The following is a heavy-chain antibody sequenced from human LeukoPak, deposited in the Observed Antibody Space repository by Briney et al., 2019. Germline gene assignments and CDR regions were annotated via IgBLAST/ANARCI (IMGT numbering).Heavy chain of an antibody. J-gene: IGHJ4*02. D-gene: IGHD3-10*02. V-gene: IGHV4-4*02. CDR2: IYHSGST. Sequence: KPSETLSLTCAVSGGSISSSNWWSWVRQPPGKGLEWIGEIYHSGSTNYNPSLKSRVTISVDKSKNQFTLKLSSVTAADTAVYYCARVPVFGELQQGINWGQGTLVTVSS. CDR1: GGSISSSNW. CDR3: ARVPVFGELQQGIN.